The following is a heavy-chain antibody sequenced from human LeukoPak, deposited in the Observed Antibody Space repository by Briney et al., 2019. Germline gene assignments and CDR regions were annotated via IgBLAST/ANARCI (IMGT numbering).Heavy chain of an antibody. D-gene: IGHD3-3*01. J-gene: IGHJ4*02. CDR3: ARRNYDFWSGSYKRLDY. Sequence: SETLSLTCTVSGGSISSSTYYWGWIRQPPGKGLEWIGSIYYSGSTYYNPSLKSRVTISVDTSKNQFSLKLSSVTAADTAVYYCARRNYDFWSGSYKRLDYWGQGTLVTVSS. V-gene: IGHV4-39*01. CDR1: GGSISSSTYY. CDR2: IYYSGST.